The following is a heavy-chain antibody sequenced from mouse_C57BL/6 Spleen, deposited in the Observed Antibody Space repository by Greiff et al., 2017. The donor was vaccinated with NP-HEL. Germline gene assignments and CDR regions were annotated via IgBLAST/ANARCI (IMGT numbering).Heavy chain of an antibody. CDR1: GYSFTSYW. Sequence: QVQLKQPGAELVRPGSSVKLSCKASGYSFTSYWMHWVKQRPIQGLEWIGNIDPSDSETHYNQKFKDKATLTVDKSSSTAYMQLSSLTSEDSAVYYCARSESSHWYFDVWGTGTTVTVSS. D-gene: IGHD1-1*01. CDR3: ARSESSHWYFDV. CDR2: IDPSDSET. J-gene: IGHJ1*03. V-gene: IGHV1-52*01.